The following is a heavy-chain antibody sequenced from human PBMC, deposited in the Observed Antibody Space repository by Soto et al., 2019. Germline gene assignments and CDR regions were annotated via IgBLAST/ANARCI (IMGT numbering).Heavy chain of an antibody. D-gene: IGHD5-12*01. CDR3: VREYSPGLFEY. Sequence: QVQLVQSGVEVKKPGASVKLSCKASGYSFTDVFIHWVRQAPGQGVEWMGFIVPASGGAGYTEKFLGRISMTRDTSTTTVYMEMSSLRLEDTAVYYCVREYSPGLFEYWGQGSLVTVSS. CDR2: IVPASGGA. J-gene: IGHJ4*02. V-gene: IGHV1-46*01. CDR1: GYSFTDVF.